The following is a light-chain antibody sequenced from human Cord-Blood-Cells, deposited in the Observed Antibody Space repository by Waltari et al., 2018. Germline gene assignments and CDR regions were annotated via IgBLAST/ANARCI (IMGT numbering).Light chain of an antibody. V-gene: IGLV4-69*01. Sequence: QLVLTQSPSASASLGASVKLTCTLSSGHSSYAIAWHPQQPEKGPRYLMKLNSDGSHGKGDGIPDRFSGSSSGAERYLTISSLQSEDEADYYCQTWGTGIGVFGGGTKLTVL. CDR3: QTWGTGIGV. J-gene: IGLJ3*02. CDR1: SGHSSYA. CDR2: LNSDGSH.